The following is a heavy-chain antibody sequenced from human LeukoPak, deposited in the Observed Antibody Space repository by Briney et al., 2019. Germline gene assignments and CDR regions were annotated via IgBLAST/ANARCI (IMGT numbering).Heavy chain of an antibody. D-gene: IGHD4-17*01. J-gene: IGHJ4*02. Sequence: ASVKVSCQASGYIFTDYYMHWVRQAPGQGLEWMGWINPNSGGTNYAQKFQGRVTMTRDTSISTAYMELSRLRSDDTAVYYCARMVDGDYGSDYWGQGTLVTVSS. CDR1: GYIFTDYY. CDR3: ARMVDGDYGSDY. V-gene: IGHV1-2*02. CDR2: INPNSGGT.